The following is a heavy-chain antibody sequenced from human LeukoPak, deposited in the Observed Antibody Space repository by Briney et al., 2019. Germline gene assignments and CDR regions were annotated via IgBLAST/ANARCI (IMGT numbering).Heavy chain of an antibody. V-gene: IGHV1-8*01. CDR1: GYSFVTSD. J-gene: IGHJ6*03. CDR2: MNPLSGNT. Sequence: ASVKVSCKASGYSFVTSDINWVRQAAGQGLEWMGWMNPLSGNTGYAQKFQGRVTMTRNTSIGTAYMELSSLRSEDTAVYYCARGYYYMDVWGKGTTVTVSS. CDR3: ARGYYYMDV.